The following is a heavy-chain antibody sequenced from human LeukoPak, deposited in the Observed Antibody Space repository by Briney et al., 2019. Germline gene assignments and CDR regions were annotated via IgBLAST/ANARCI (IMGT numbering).Heavy chain of an antibody. CDR3: ARSVRYFDWYLDY. Sequence: SETLSLTCAVSGGSVSIYYWIWIRQPPGKGLEWIGESNHSGSTNYNPSLKSRVTISVDTSKNQFSLKLSSVTAADTAVYYCARSVRYFDWYLDYWGQGTLVTVSS. CDR1: GGSVSIYY. V-gene: IGHV4-34*01. CDR2: SNHSGST. D-gene: IGHD3-9*01. J-gene: IGHJ4*02.